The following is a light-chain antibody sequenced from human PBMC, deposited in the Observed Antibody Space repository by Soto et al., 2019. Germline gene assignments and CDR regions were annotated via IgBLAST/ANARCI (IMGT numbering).Light chain of an antibody. J-gene: IGKJ2*01. V-gene: IGKV3-20*01. Sequence: EIVLTQSPGTLSLSPGERVTLSCRASQSASDNYLAWYQHKPGQTPRLLIYGASSRATGIPDRFSGSGSGTDFTLTISGLEPEDFAVYYCQQYGGSSYNFGPGTKLEIK. CDR2: GAS. CDR3: QQYGGSSYN. CDR1: QSASDNY.